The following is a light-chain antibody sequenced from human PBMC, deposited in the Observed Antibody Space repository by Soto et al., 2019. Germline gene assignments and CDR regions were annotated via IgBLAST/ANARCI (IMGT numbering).Light chain of an antibody. CDR1: QSIHIY. CDR3: QQNYRTPLT. V-gene: IGKV1-39*01. Sequence: IQMTQSPSSLSASVGARVTIACRASQSIHIYLSWYQQEPGKAPKLLMYDASSLQSGVPSRFSGSGSGTHFTLTISSLQREDFATYYCQQNYRTPLTFGGGTKVEIK. J-gene: IGKJ4*01. CDR2: DAS.